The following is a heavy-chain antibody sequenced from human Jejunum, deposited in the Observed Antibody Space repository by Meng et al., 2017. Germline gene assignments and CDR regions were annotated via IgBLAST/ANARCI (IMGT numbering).Heavy chain of an antibody. CDR1: GYTFSSYS. CDR3: MRTEASLRWASPDY. Sequence: QGELVQSWVELEGTRASVKSSCKASGYTFSSYSINWVSQVRGQAREWMGWINTITGKPTYSRGFTGRLVFTLDTSVSTAYLQISSLYTEDTATYYCMRTEASLRWASPDYWGQGTLVTVSS. J-gene: IGHJ4*02. V-gene: IGHV7-4-1*02. CDR2: INTITGKP. D-gene: IGHD5-24*01.